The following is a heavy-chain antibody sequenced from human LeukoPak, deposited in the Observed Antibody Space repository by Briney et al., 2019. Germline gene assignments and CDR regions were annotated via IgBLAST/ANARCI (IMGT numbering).Heavy chain of an antibody. CDR3: AKKVYYHYYMDV. CDR1: GFTFSSYA. J-gene: IGHJ6*03. Sequence: PGGSLRLSCAASGFTFSSYAMSWVRQAPGKGLEWVSAISGSGGSTYYADSVKGRFTISRDNSKNTLYLQMNSLRAEDTAVYYYAKKVYYHYYMDVWGKGTTVTVSS. V-gene: IGHV3-23*01. CDR2: ISGSGGST.